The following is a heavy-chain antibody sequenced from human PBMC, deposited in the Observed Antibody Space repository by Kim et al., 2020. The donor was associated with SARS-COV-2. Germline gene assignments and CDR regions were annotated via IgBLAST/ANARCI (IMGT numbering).Heavy chain of an antibody. D-gene: IGHD2-2*01. V-gene: IGHV4-34*01. CDR3: ARGPECSSTSCYDYYYYGMDV. CDR1: GGSFSGYY. CDR2: INHSGST. Sequence: SETLSLTCAVYGGSFSGYYWSWIRQPPGKGLEWIGEINHSGSTNYNPSLKSRVTISVDTSKNQFSLKLSSVTAADTAVYYCARGPECSSTSCYDYYYYGMDVWGQGTTVTVSS. J-gene: IGHJ6*02.